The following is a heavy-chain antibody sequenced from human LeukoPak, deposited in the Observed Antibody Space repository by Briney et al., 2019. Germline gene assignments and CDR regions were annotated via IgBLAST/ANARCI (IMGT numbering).Heavy chain of an antibody. CDR1: GFSFSDFW. CDR3: ASDRVLGSGSLDN. Sequence: GGSPRLSCAASGFSFSDFWMHWVRQTPGKGLVWVSRIRGDGYDTNYADSVEGRFTISRDNARHTLYLQMNSLRADDTAVYYCASDRVLGSGSLDNWGQRTLVTVSS. J-gene: IGHJ4*02. V-gene: IGHV3-74*01. D-gene: IGHD3-10*01. CDR2: IRGDGYDT.